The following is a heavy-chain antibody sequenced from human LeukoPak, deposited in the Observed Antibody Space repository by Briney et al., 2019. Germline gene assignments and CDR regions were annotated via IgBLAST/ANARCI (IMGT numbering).Heavy chain of an antibody. V-gene: IGHV4-38-2*02. CDR3: ASGELWLSY. CDR1: GYSISSGYY. J-gene: IGHJ4*02. CDR2: IYHSGST. Sequence: SETLSLTCTVSGYSISSGYYWGWIRQPPGKGLEWIGSIYHSGSTYYNPSLKSRVTISVDTSKNQFSLKLSSVTAADTAVYYCASGELWLSYWGQGTLVTVSS. D-gene: IGHD3-10*01.